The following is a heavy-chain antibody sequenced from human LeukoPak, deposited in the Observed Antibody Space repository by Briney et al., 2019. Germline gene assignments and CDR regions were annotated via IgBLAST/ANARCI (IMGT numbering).Heavy chain of an antibody. CDR3: ARDRDTTGYYLFDL. J-gene: IGHJ4*02. CDR1: GYTFTDYY. Sequence: ASVKVSCKASGYTFTDYYMHWVRQAPGQGLEWMGRINPNSGGTNYAQKFQGRVTMTRDTSITTAYMELSRLKSDDTAVYFCARDRDTTGYYLFDLWGQGTLVTVSS. CDR2: INPNSGGT. D-gene: IGHD3-22*01. V-gene: IGHV1-2*02.